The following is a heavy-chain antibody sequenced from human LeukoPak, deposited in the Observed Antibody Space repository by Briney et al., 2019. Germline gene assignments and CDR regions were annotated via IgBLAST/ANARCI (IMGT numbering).Heavy chain of an antibody. J-gene: IGHJ4*02. D-gene: IGHD6-13*01. V-gene: IGHV4-61*02. Sequence: SQTLSLTCTVAGGSITSGSYFWNWIRQTAGKGLEWIGRVYITGSTNYNPSLKSRVTISVDMSKNQCSLKLSSVTAADTAVYYCARYSSSRFDYWGQGTLVTVSS. CDR1: GGSITSGSYF. CDR3: ARYSSSRFDY. CDR2: VYITGST.